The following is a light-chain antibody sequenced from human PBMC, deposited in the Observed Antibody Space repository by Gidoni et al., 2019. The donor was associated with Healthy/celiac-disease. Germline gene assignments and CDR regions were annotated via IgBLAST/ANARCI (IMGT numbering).Light chain of an antibody. CDR2: DDR. CDR1: NIGSKS. V-gene: IGLV3-21*02. Sequence: SYVRTQPPSVSVAPGQTARITCGGNNIGSKSVHWYQQKPGQAPVLVVYDDRDRPSGIPERFSGSNSGNTATLTISRVEAGDEADYYCQVWDSSSDHVVFGGGTKLTVL. J-gene: IGLJ2*01. CDR3: QVWDSSSDHVV.